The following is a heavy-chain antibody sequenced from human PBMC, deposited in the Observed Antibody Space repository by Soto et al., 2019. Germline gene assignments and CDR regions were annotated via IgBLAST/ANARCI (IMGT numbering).Heavy chain of an antibody. Sequence: SETLSLTCAVSGGSISSSNWWSWVRQPPGKGLEWIGEIYHSGSTNYNPSLKSRVTISVDKSKNQFSLKLSSVTAADTAVYYCARVGCVGSCYSIYYYYGMDVWGRGTTVTVSS. V-gene: IGHV4-4*02. D-gene: IGHD2-15*01. CDR2: IYHSGST. CDR3: ARVGCVGSCYSIYYYYGMDV. J-gene: IGHJ6*02. CDR1: GGSISSSNW.